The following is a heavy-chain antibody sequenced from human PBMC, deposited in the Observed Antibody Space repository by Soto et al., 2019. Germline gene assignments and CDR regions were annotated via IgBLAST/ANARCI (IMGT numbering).Heavy chain of an antibody. J-gene: IGHJ5*01. CDR3: ARAYGAGSFDF. Sequence: QVQLVQSGAEVKKPWASVKVSCTGSGYTFRRYDIHWVRQATGQGLAWMGWVNPNTGNTGYAQTFQGRVTMTRDMSKSSAYMELNSLTSEDTAIYYCARAYGAGSFDFWGQGTLLSVSS. CDR2: VNPNTGNT. D-gene: IGHD3-10*01. V-gene: IGHV1-8*01. CDR1: GYTFRRYD.